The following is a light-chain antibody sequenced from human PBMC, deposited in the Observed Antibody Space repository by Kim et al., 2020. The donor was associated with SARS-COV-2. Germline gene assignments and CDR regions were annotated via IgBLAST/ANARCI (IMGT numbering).Light chain of an antibody. V-gene: IGKV1-8*01. J-gene: IGKJ1*01. CDR2: GSS. CDR1: QGISGF. Sequence: AIRMTQSPSSLSASTGDNVTITCRASQGISGFLAWYQQKPGKAPRLLMYGSSTLQTGVPSRFSGSGSGPVFTLTIGSLQSEDFATYYCQQYYTYPRTFGQGTKVDIK. CDR3: QQYYTYPRT.